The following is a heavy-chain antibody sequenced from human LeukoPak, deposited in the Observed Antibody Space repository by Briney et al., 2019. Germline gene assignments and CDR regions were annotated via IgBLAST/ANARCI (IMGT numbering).Heavy chain of an antibody. Sequence: GGSLRLSCAASGFTVSSNYMSWVRQAPGKGLEWVSVIYGGGTTYYADSVKGRFTISRDNSKNTLYLEMNSLRAEDTAVYYCARDERLLSFLKWGQGTLVTVSS. J-gene: IGHJ4*02. D-gene: IGHD3-3*01. CDR3: ARDERLLSFLK. CDR1: GFTVSSNY. V-gene: IGHV3-53*01. CDR2: IYGGGTT.